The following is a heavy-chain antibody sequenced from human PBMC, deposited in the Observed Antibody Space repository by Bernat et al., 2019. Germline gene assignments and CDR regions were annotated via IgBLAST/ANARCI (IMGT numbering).Heavy chain of an antibody. V-gene: IGHV3-30-3*01. J-gene: IGHJ4*02. CDR3: ARDPLS. CDR1: GFTFNSYA. Sequence: QVQLVESGGGVVQPGRSPRLSCAASGFTFNSYAMHWVRQAPGKGLSWVAVISYDGSNKYYADSVKGRFTISRDNSKNTLYLQMNSLRADDTAGYYCARDPLSWGQGTLVTVSS. CDR2: ISYDGSNK.